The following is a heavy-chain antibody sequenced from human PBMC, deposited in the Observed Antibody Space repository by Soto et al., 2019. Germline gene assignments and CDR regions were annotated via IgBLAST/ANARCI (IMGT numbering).Heavy chain of an antibody. CDR3: AGTTTHYWYYMDV. V-gene: IGHV6-1*01. CDR1: GDSVSSNSAA. CDR2: TYYRTRWYY. J-gene: IGHJ6*03. Sequence: SQTLSLTCVISGDSVSSNSAAWNWIRQSPSRGLEWLGRTYYRTRWYYDYAVSVRSRITVNPDTSKNQFSLQLTSVTPEDTAVYYCAGTTTHYWYYMDVWGKGTTVTVSS. D-gene: IGHD1-7*01.